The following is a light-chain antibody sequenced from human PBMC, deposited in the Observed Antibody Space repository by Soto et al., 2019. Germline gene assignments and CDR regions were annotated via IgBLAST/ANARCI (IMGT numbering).Light chain of an antibody. Sequence: QSALTQPASVSGSPGQSITISCTGTRSDVGAYNYVSWYQQYPGKAPKLMIYGVTNRPSGVSNRFSGSKTGNTASLTISGLQAEDEADYYCFSHRGGDSHVFGTGTKVTVL. J-gene: IGLJ1*01. CDR1: RSDVGAYNY. CDR3: FSHRGGDSHV. CDR2: GVT. V-gene: IGLV2-14*01.